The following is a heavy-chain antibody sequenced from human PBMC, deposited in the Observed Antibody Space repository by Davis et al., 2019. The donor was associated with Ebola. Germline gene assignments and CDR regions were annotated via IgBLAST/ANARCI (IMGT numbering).Heavy chain of an antibody. V-gene: IGHV3-69-1*01. D-gene: IGHD6-19*01. J-gene: IGHJ4*02. Sequence: GESLKISCAASGFRFSDYNMSWIRQAPGKGLEWVSHISSSSTIYYADSVKGRFTISSDNSKNTLYLQMNSLRAEDTAVYYCAKDGERSSGWLIVYFDYWGQGTLVTVSS. CDR3: AKDGERSSGWLIVYFDY. CDR1: GFRFSDYN. CDR2: ISSSSTI.